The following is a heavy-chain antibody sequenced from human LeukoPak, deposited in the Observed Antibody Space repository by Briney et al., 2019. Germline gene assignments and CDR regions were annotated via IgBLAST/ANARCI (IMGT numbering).Heavy chain of an antibody. CDR2: ISDIGSI. V-gene: IGHV4-59*08. CDR3: AGHHPRNTVDF. Sequence: PSETLSLTCTVSGGSISSYYWSLIRQPPGKGLEWIAYISDIGSINYNPSLKSRVTISLDTSKNQFSLKLSYVTAADTAVYYCAGHHPRNTVDFWGQGTLVTVSS. CDR1: GGSISSYY. J-gene: IGHJ4*02. D-gene: IGHD2/OR15-2a*01.